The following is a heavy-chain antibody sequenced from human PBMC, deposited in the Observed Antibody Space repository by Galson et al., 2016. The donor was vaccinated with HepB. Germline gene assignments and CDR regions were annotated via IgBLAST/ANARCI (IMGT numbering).Heavy chain of an antibody. CDR1: GFIFGSYS. Sequence: SLRLSCAASGFIFGSYSMNWVRQAPGKGLEWVSYISSSASTYYADSVKGRFTISRDSSKNTLYLQMNSLRAEDTAVYYCARDGGYYGMDVWGQGTTVTVSS. CDR2: ISSSAST. J-gene: IGHJ6*02. V-gene: IGHV3-48*01. CDR3: ARDGGYYGMDV.